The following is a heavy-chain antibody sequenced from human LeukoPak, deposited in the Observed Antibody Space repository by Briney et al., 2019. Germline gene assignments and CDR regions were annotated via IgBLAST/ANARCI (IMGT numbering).Heavy chain of an antibody. J-gene: IGHJ4*02. CDR3: VRGPDAATGTY. D-gene: IGHD1-1*01. CDR2: IVPLFGTS. Sequence: SVKVSCKASGGTFINFTFSWVRQAPGQGLEWVGRIVPLFGTSYYSEEFQGKVTITADKSTSTVYLEFISLTSGDTAVYYCVRGPDAATGTYWGQGTLVNVPS. CDR1: GGTFINFT. V-gene: IGHV1-69*08.